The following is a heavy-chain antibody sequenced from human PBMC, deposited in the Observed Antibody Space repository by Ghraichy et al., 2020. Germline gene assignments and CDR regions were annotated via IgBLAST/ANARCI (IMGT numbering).Heavy chain of an antibody. V-gene: IGHV3-66*02. CDR1: GFPVSSNY. D-gene: IGHD3-10*01. J-gene: IGHJ3*02. Sequence: GGSLRLSCAASGFPVSSNYMSWVRQAPGKGLEWVSVIYSGGSTYYADSVKGRFTISRDNSKNTLYLQMNSLRAEDTAVYYCARDRWFGEPQDAFDIWGQGTMVTVSS. CDR2: IYSGGST. CDR3: ARDRWFGEPQDAFDI.